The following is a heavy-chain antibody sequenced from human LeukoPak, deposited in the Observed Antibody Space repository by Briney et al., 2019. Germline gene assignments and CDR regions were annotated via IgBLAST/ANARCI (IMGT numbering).Heavy chain of an antibody. Sequence: PGGSLRLSCAASGFTFSSYAMHWVREAPGKGLEWVAVISYDGSNKYYRDSVKGRFTISRDNSKNTLYLQMNSLRPEDTAVYYCAKDRGPSWPGYFQYWGQGTLVTVSS. V-gene: IGHV3-30*04. CDR3: AKDRGPSWPGYFQY. J-gene: IGHJ1*01. D-gene: IGHD2-2*01. CDR1: GFTFSSYA. CDR2: ISYDGSNK.